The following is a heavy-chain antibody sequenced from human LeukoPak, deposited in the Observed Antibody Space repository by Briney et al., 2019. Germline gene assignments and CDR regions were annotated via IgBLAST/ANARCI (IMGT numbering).Heavy chain of an antibody. CDR3: ARDSGPLYYYGMDV. D-gene: IGHD3-10*01. Sequence: PGGSLRLSCAASGFTFSSDGMHWVRQAPGKGLEWVAVIWYDGSNKYYADSVKGRFTISRDNSKYTLYLQMNSLRAEDTAVYYCARDSGPLYYYGMDVWGQGTTVTVSS. CDR1: GFTFSSDG. J-gene: IGHJ6*02. V-gene: IGHV3-33*01. CDR2: IWYDGSNK.